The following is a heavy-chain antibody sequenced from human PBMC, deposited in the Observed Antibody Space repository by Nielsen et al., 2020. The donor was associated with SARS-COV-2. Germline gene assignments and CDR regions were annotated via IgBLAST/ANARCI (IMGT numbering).Heavy chain of an antibody. CDR3: ARSSILTGPDY. V-gene: IGHV3-48*01. CDR2: ISSSSSTI. J-gene: IGHJ4*02. Sequence: GGSLRLSCAASGFTFSSYSMNWVRQAPGKGLEWVSYISSSSSTIYYADSVKGRFTISRDNAKNSLYLQMNSLRAEDTAVYYCARSSILTGPDYWGQGTLVTVSS. D-gene: IGHD3-9*01. CDR1: GFTFSSYS.